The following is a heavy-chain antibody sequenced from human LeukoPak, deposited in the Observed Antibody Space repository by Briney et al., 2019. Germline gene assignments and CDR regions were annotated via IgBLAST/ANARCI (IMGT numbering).Heavy chain of an antibody. CDR2: INPNSGGT. J-gene: IGHJ6*02. Sequence: GASVKVSCKASGYTFTGYYMHWVRQAPGQGLEWMGWINPNSGGTNYAQKFQGRVTMTRDTSISTAYMELSRLRSDDTAVYYCARDQPRTTVTTGARAYYYYGMDVWGQGTTVTVSS. D-gene: IGHD4-11*01. V-gene: IGHV1-2*02. CDR1: GYTFTGYY. CDR3: ARDQPRTTVTTGARAYYYYGMDV.